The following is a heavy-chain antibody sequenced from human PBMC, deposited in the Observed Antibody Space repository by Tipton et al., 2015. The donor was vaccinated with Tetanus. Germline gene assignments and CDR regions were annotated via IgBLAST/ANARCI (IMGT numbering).Heavy chain of an antibody. CDR3: ARVGGGSKWLFDY. CDR1: GYRFDNSW. J-gene: IGHJ4*02. D-gene: IGHD5-12*01. Sequence: QSGAEVKKPGESLKISCKTSGYRFDNSWIAWVRQMPGRGLEWMGIIYPGDSSAKYSPSFQGQVTFSVDKSITTAYLQWSSLKASDTAMYFCARVGGGSKWLFDYWGQGTPVTVSS. V-gene: IGHV5-51*01. CDR2: IYPGDSSA.